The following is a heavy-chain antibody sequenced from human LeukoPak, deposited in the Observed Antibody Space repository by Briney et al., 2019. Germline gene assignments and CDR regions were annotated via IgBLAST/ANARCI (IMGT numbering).Heavy chain of an antibody. CDR3: ARHVPYSSGWYRNWFDP. CDR1: GGSISSYY. CDR2: IYYSGST. V-gene: IGHV4-59*08. J-gene: IGHJ5*02. D-gene: IGHD6-19*01. Sequence: SETLSLTCTVSGGSISSYYWSWIRPPPGKGLEWIGYIYYSGSTNYNPSLKSRVTISVDTSKNQFSLKLSSVTAADTAVYYCARHVPYSSGWYRNWFDPWGQGTLVTVSS.